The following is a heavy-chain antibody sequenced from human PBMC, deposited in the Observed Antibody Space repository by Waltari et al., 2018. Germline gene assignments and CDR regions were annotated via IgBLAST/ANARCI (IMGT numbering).Heavy chain of an antibody. J-gene: IGHJ6*03. CDR1: EYTLSGLS. CDR2: SDPGYGET. V-gene: IGHV1-24*01. D-gene: IGHD2-15*01. Sequence: QVQVVQSGAEVMKPGASVTVSCKVSEYTLSGLSIHWVRQLPGKGLEWIGRSDPGYGETASARKFLGRVTMTEDTSTDTAYMELSSLRSEDTAVYYCRLMGRNIVLAGAAPSYHSYMDVWGRGTSVTVSS. CDR3: RLMGRNIVLAGAAPSYHSYMDV.